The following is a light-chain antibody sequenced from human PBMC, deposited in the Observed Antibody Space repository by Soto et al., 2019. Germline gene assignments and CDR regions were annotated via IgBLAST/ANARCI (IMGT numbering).Light chain of an antibody. CDR2: DAS. J-gene: IGKJ1*01. V-gene: IGKV3-11*01. Sequence: IVLTQSPATLSLSPGERATLSCRASQSVSSYLAWYQQRPGQAPRLLIFDASNRATGIPARFSGSGSGTDFTLTISSLEPEDLAVYYCQQRSKWAGTFGQGTKVDIK. CDR1: QSVSSY. CDR3: QQRSKWAGT.